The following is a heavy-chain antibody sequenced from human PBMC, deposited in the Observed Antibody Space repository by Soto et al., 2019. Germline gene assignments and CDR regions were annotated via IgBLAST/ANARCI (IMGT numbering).Heavy chain of an antibody. V-gene: IGHV3-30*03. Sequence: GGSLRLSCAASGFTFSSYGMHWVRQAPGKGLEWVAVISYDGSNKYYADSVKVRFTISRDNSKNTLYLQMNSLRAEDTAVYYCARDSYYYDSSGSFDYWGQGTLVTVSS. D-gene: IGHD3-22*01. CDR1: GFTFSSYG. CDR2: ISYDGSNK. J-gene: IGHJ4*02. CDR3: ARDSYYYDSSGSFDY.